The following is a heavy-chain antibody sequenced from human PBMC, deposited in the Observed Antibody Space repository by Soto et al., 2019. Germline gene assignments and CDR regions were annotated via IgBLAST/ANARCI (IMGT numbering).Heavy chain of an antibody. Sequence: GGSLRLSCAASGFSFGSYALSWVRQAPGKGLEWVSTISGSDGKTFYADSVKGRFSISRDTSQNTLYLQMNSLRADDTAIYYCARWSYLDYQGHGTRDTVSS. D-gene: IGHD3-3*01. CDR2: ISGSDGKT. CDR3: ARWSYLDY. CDR1: GFSFGSYA. J-gene: IGHJ4*01. V-gene: IGHV3-23*01.